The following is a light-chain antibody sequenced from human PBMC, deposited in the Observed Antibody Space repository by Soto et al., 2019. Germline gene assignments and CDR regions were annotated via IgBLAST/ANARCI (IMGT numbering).Light chain of an antibody. Sequence: DIQMTQSPSTLSASVGDRVTITCRASQSISSWLAWYQQIPGKAPKLLIYKASSLESGVPSRFSGSGSGTEFTLTISSLQPDDFATYYCQQYNSYPGTFGQGTKVDI. CDR1: QSISSW. V-gene: IGKV1-5*03. J-gene: IGKJ1*01. CDR2: KAS. CDR3: QQYNSYPGT.